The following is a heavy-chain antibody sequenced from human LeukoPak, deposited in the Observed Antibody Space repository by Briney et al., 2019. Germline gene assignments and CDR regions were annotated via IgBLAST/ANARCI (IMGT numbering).Heavy chain of an antibody. D-gene: IGHD2-2*01. CDR1: GFTFTSYA. CDR2: ITVSGDTT. CDR3: AKDRGYCSDTRCDGWYFDL. J-gene: IGHJ2*01. V-gene: IGHV3-23*01. Sequence: GSLRLSCAASGFTFTSYAMSWVRQAPGKGLEWVSAITVSGDTTYYADSVKGRFTISRDRSKNTLSLQMNSLRAEDTAVYYCAKDRGYCSDTRCDGWYFDLWGRGTLVTVSS.